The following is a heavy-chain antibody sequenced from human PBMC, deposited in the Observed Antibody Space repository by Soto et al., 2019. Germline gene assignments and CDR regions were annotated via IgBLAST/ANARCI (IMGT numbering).Heavy chain of an antibody. D-gene: IGHD6-13*01. CDR1: GYSFSSYS. V-gene: IGHV3-48*01. CDR2: ISSNSGTI. J-gene: IGHJ5*02. Sequence: GESLKISCEASGYSFSSYSMNWVRQVPGKGLEWIAYISSNSGTIYHADSVKGRFTISRDNAKNSLYLDMTNVRVEDTAVYYCARVAMAAGGPGSWGQGTLVTVSS. CDR3: ARVAMAAGGPGS.